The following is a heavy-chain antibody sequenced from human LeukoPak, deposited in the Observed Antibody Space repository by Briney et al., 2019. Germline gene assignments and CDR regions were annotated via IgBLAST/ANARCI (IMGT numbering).Heavy chain of an antibody. Sequence: SETLSLTCIVSSVSISRSTYYWGWIRQPPGKRLEWIGSFSHGENTYYNPSLKSRVTISVDTSENQFSLRLKSVTAADTAVYYCASLWRFYDSGSAPEGWYFDLCGRGTLVTVSS. V-gene: IGHV4-39*01. J-gene: IGHJ2*01. D-gene: IGHD3-10*01. CDR1: SVSISRSTYY. CDR2: FSHGENT. CDR3: ASLWRFYDSGSAPEGWYFDL.